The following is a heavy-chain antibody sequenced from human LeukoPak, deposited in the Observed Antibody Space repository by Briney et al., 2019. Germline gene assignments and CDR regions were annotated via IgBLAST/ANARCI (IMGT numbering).Heavy chain of an antibody. CDR2: ISGSGGST. CDR1: GFTFSSYA. D-gene: IGHD3-22*01. V-gene: IGHV3-23*01. CDR3: AKVQRYYDSSGYLSYDAFDI. J-gene: IGHJ3*02. Sequence: PGGSLRLSCAASGFTFSSYAMSWVRQAPGKGLEWVSAISGSGGSTYYADSVKGRFTISRDNSKNTLYLQMNSLRAEDTAVYYCAKVQRYYDSSGYLSYDAFDIWGQGTMVTVSS.